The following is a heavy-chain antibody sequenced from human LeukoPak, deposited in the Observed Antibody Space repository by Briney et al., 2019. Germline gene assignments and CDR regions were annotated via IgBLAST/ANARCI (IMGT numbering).Heavy chain of an antibody. CDR1: GFTFSSYS. CDR2: IISSSSTI. V-gene: IGHV3-48*01. J-gene: IGHJ4*02. CDR3: ARDRYTGRYFDY. Sequence: GGSLRLSCAASGFTFSSYSMNWVRQAPGKGLEWVSYIISSSSTIYYADSVKGRFTISRDNAKNSLYLQMNSLRAEDTAVYYCARDRYTGRYFDYWGQGTLVTVSS. D-gene: IGHD1-14*01.